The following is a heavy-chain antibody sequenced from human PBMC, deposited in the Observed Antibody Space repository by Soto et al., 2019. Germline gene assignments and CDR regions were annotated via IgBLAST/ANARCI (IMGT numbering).Heavy chain of an antibody. CDR3: ARFDAYVRFDP. J-gene: IGHJ5*02. V-gene: IGHV4-31*03. Sequence: SLTCTVSGGPIRGGDYFWTWIRQHPGKGLEWIGYIYYTGRTFYNPSLESRLTISVDTSKNQFSLSLSSVTAADTAVYYCARFDAYVRFDPWGQGTLVTVSS. CDR1: GGPIRGGDYF. D-gene: IGHD2-2*01. CDR2: IYYTGRT.